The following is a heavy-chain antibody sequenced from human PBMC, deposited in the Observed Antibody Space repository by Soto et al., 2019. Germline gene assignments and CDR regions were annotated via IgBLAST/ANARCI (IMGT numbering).Heavy chain of an antibody. CDR2: INAYSGNT. J-gene: IGHJ4*02. Sequence: ASLKVSCKASSDTFTSYGISWVRQAPGQGLEWMGWINAYSGNTKYAQNFQGRVTVTSDTSTSTAYMESRSLRSDDTAVYYCATEYCSSISCHGPDYWGQGTLVPVSS. D-gene: IGHD2-2*01. CDR1: SDTFTSYG. V-gene: IGHV1-18*01. CDR3: ATEYCSSISCHGPDY.